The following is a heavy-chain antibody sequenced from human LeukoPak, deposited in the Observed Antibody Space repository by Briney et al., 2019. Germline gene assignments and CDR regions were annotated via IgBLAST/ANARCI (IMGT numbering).Heavy chain of an antibody. D-gene: IGHD1-26*01. CDR2: MNPNSGNT. CDR1: GYTFTSYD. J-gene: IGHJ4*02. CDR3: ERGVGWNFDY. Sequence: ASVTVSCKASGYTFTSYDINWVRQAPGQGLEWMGWMNPNSGNTDYVQKFQGRVTMTRNTSISTTYMELSSLRSEDTAVYYCERGVGWNFDYWGQGTLVSVSS. V-gene: IGHV1-8*02.